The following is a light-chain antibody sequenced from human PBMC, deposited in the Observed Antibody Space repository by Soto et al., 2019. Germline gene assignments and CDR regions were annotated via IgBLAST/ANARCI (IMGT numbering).Light chain of an antibody. V-gene: IGLV1-40*01. CDR3: QSYDSSLSGFYV. J-gene: IGLJ1*01. CDR2: GNS. Sequence: SVLTQPPSVYGAPGQMVTISCPGSSSNIGAGYDVHWYQQLPGTAPKLLIYGNSNRPSGVPDRFSGSKSGTSASLAITGLQAEDEADYYCQSYDSSLSGFYVFGTGTKVTVL. CDR1: SSNIGAGYD.